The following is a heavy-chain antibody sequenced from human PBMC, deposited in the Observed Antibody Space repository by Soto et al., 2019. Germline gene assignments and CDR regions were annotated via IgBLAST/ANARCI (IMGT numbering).Heavy chain of an antibody. CDR3: VRSGDDYGSYIDY. CDR2: INHRGNS. J-gene: IGHJ4*02. CDR1: GYSIGSGYY. Sequence: PSETLSLTWGVSGYSIGSGYYWAWVRQPPGKGMEWIGSINHRGNSFYNPSLKSRVTISVDTSKNQGSLKVSSVTAADTAVYYCVRSGDDYGSYIDYWGQGTRVTVSS. D-gene: IGHD4-17*01. V-gene: IGHV4-38-2*01.